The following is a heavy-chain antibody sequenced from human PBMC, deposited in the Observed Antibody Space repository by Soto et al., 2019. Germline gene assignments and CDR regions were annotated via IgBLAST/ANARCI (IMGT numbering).Heavy chain of an antibody. CDR2: VYISGST. V-gene: IGHV4-4*07. CDR1: GGSISTYY. Sequence: HVQLQESGPGLVKPSETLSLTCTVSGGSISTYYWNWIRQSAGKGLEWIGRVYISGSTNYPPSLKSRVAMSVDTSNKQFSLKVTSVTAADTAVYCCARGGRDGFDIWGPGTMVTVSS. J-gene: IGHJ3*02. CDR3: ARGGRDGFDI.